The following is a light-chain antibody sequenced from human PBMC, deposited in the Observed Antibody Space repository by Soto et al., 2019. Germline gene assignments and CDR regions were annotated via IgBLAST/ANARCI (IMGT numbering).Light chain of an antibody. Sequence: QSVLTQPPSVSGAPGQRVTISCTGSSSNIGAGYDVHWYQQLPGTAPKLLIYGNSNRPSGVSDRFSGSKSGTSASLAITGLQDEDEADYCCQYYDSSLSALVFGGGTKLTVL. CDR2: GNS. V-gene: IGLV1-40*01. CDR1: SSNIGAGYD. CDR3: QYYDSSLSALV. J-gene: IGLJ2*01.